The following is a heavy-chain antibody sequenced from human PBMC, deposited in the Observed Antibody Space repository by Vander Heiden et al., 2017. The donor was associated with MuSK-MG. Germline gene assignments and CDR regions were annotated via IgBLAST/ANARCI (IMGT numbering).Heavy chain of an antibody. V-gene: IGHV1-3*01. J-gene: IGHJ4*02. D-gene: IGHD1-26*01. CDR2: INAGNGNI. CDR1: GFTFTDHA. Sequence: QVLLVQSGAEVKKPGASVKVSCQTSGFTFTDHAMQWVRQAPGQRLEWMGWINAGNGNIRYSQKFQGRVTITRDTSASTTYMELSSLTSEDTALYSCARGRWVGRNQAYYFDYWGKGTLVTVSS. CDR3: ARGRWVGRNQAYYFDY.